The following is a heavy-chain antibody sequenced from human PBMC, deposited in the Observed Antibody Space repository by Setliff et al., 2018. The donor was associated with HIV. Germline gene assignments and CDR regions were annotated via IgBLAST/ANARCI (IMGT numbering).Heavy chain of an antibody. CDR1: GGSFSGYY. V-gene: IGHV4-34*01. CDR3: AKEFTMIGVPGT. J-gene: IGHJ3*01. CDR2: INHSGRT. Sequence: PSETLSLTCAVYGGSFSGYYWSWIRQPPGKGLEWIGEINHSGRTKYSPSLRSRVSISVDTSKTQFSLKLSSVTAADTAVYYCAKEFTMIGVPGTWGPGTRVTVSS. D-gene: IGHD3-22*01.